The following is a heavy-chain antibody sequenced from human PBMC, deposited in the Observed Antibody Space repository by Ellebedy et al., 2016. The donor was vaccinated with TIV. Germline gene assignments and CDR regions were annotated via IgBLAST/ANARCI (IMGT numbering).Heavy chain of an antibody. V-gene: IGHV1-8*01. CDR1: GYTFTSYD. J-gene: IGHJ4*02. CDR3: SRGDY. Sequence: AASVKVSCKASGYTFTSYDINWVRQAPGQGLDWVGSMNPHSGNTDYAQKLQGRVTLTRDTSVTTAYLELSSLRSDDTAVYYCSRGDYWGQGTLVTVSS. CDR2: MNPHSGNT.